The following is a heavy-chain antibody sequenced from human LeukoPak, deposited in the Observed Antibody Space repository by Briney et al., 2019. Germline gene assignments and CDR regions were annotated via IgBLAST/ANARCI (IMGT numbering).Heavy chain of an antibody. Sequence: GGSLRLSCGASGFTFSSCGMHWVRQASGKGLEWVASLSSDGRNENYADSVKGRFTISRDNSKNTLFLQMNSLRAEDTAVYHCAKAFVYDSSGYYYYLDYWGQGTLVTVSS. D-gene: IGHD3-22*01. V-gene: IGHV3-30*18. CDR2: LSSDGRNE. J-gene: IGHJ4*02. CDR3: AKAFVYDSSGYYYYLDY. CDR1: GFTFSSCG.